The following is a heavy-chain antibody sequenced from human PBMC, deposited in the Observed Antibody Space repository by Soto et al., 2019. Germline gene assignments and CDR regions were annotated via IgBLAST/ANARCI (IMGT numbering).Heavy chain of an antibody. CDR1: GFTFGDYG. CDR2: IRSKSYGKTT. Sequence: PGGSLRLSCSTSGFTFGDYGMTWFRQAPGKGLEWVGLIRSKSYGKTTEYAASATDRFTISRDDSKRIAYLQMNSLKADDTAVYYFLIEIWDSGTPKWYSDSWGGGPL. D-gene: IGHD3-10*01. J-gene: IGHJ2*01. CDR3: LIEIWDSGTPKWYSDS. V-gene: IGHV3-49*03.